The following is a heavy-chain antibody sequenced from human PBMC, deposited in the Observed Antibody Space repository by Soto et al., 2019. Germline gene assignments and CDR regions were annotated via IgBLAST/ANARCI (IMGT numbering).Heavy chain of an antibody. V-gene: IGHV2-5*02. CDR2: IYWDDDK. CDR1: GFSLSTYGMA. J-gene: IGHJ4*02. CDR3: AHRRAPTTFDC. D-gene: IGHD1-26*01. Sequence: QITLKESGLTLVKPTQTLTLTCTFSGFSLSTYGMAVGWIRQPPGKALEWLALIYWDDDKHYSPSLRSRLTITNDTAKDQVVRTRTDMDTVDTATYFFAHRRAPTTFDCWGQGTLVTVSS.